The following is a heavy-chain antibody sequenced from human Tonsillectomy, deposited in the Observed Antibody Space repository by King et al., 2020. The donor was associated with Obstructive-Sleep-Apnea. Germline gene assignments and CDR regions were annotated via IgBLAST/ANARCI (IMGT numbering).Heavy chain of an antibody. Sequence: QLQESGPGLVKPSQTLSLTCTVSGGSISSGGYYWSWIRQHPGKGLEWIGYIYYSGNTYYNPSLKSRVTISVDTSKNQFSLKLSSVSSADTAVYYCARRSSSNNWFDPWGQGTLVTVSS. V-gene: IGHV4-31*03. D-gene: IGHD2-2*01. J-gene: IGHJ5*02. CDR1: GGSISSGGYY. CDR2: IYYSGNT. CDR3: ARRSSSNNWFDP.